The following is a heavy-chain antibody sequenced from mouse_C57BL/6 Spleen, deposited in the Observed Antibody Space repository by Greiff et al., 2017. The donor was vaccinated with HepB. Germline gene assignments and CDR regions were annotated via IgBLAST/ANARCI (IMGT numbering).Heavy chain of an antibody. J-gene: IGHJ2*01. Sequence: VQLQHPGAELVKPGASVTMSCKASGYPFTSYWITWVKQRPGQGLEWIGDISPGSGSTNYNAKFKSKATLTVDTSSSTAYMQLSSLTSEDSAVYYCARSGYYGSSYVDYWGQGTTLTVSS. D-gene: IGHD1-1*01. CDR1: GYPFTSYW. CDR3: ARSGYYGSSYVDY. V-gene: IGHV1-55*01. CDR2: ISPGSGST.